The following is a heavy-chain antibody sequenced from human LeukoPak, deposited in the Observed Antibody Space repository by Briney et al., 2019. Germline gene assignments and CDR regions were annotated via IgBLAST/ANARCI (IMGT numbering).Heavy chain of an antibody. D-gene: IGHD2-15*01. CDR2: IYHSGST. V-gene: IGHV4-4*02. Sequence: SEPLSPTCAVSGGSTSSSNWWSCLRQPPGKGGSWIVEIYHSGSTNYNPSLKSRVTISVDKSKNQFTLKLSSVTAADTAGYYSARTRRCSGGSCPRAFDYWGQGTLVTVSS. CDR3: ARTRRCSGGSCPRAFDY. CDR1: GGSTSSSNW. J-gene: IGHJ4*02.